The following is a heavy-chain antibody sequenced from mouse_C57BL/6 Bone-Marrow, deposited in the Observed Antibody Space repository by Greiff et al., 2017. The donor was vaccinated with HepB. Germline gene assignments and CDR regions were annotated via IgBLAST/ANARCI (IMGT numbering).Heavy chain of an antibody. V-gene: IGHV7-3*01. CDR1: GFTFTDYY. Sequence: EVKLQESGGGLVQPGGSLSLSCAASGFTFTDYYMSWVRQPPGKALEWLGFIRNKANGYTTEYSASVKGRFTISRDNSQSILYLQMNALRAEDSATYYCARYYYGSSYDWGQGTTLTVSS. CDR3: ARYYYGSSYD. CDR2: IRNKANGYTT. D-gene: IGHD1-1*01. J-gene: IGHJ2*01.